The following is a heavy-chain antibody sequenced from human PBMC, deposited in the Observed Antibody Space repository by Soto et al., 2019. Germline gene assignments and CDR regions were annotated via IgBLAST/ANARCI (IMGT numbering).Heavy chain of an antibody. CDR2: ISSSSSYI. V-gene: IGHV3-21*01. D-gene: IGHD6-6*01. CDR3: AREGSSSGYYYYGMDV. Sequence: SLRLSCAASGFTFSSYSMNWVRQAPGKGLEWVSSISSSSSYIYYADSVKGRFTISRDNAKNSLYLQMNSLRAEDTAVYYCAREGSSSGYYYYGMDVWGQGTTVTVSS. J-gene: IGHJ6*02. CDR1: GFTFSSYS.